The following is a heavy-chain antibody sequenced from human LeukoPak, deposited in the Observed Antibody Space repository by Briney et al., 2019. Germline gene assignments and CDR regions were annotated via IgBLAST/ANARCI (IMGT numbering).Heavy chain of an antibody. CDR2: INANSGGT. Sequence: ASVPETCKASGYTFSGYYIHWVRQAPGQGLEWMGWINANSGGTNYAQKFQGRVTMTRDTSISTAYMELSRLRSDDTAVYYCAREKGSPQYNWFDPWEQERPVSVSS. D-gene: IGHD6-6*01. CDR1: GYTFSGYY. V-gene: IGHV1-2*02. J-gene: IGHJ5*02. CDR3: AREKGSPQYNWFDP.